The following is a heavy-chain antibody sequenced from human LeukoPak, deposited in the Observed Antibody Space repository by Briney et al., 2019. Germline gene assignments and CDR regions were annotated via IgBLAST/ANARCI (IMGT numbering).Heavy chain of an antibody. V-gene: IGHV3-30*04. CDR3: ARGSGGCPGY. CDR1: GFTFSSFA. D-gene: IGHD6-25*01. CDR2: ISYDGSNT. Sequence: GGSLRLSCAASGFTFSSFAIHWVRQAPGKGLEWVAVISYDGSNTYYADSVKGRFTISRDNSKNMLYLQMSGLRAEDTAVYYCARGSGGCPGYWGQGTLVTVSS. J-gene: IGHJ4*02.